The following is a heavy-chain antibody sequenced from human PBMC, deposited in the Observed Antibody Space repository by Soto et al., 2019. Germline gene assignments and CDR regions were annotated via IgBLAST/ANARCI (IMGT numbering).Heavy chain of an antibody. J-gene: IGHJ4*02. V-gene: IGHV3-72*01. CDR1: GFTFSDHY. Sequence: GGSLRLSCAASGFTFSDHYMDWVRQAPGKGLEWVGRTRNKANSYTTEYAASVKGRFTISRDDSKNLLYLQMNSLKTEDTAVYYCARGYSNTYYFDYWGQGTLVTVSS. CDR2: TRNKANSYTT. D-gene: IGHD4-4*01. CDR3: ARGYSNTYYFDY.